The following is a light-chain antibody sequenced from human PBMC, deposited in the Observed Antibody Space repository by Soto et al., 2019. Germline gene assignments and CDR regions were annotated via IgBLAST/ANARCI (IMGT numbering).Light chain of an antibody. CDR3: QQSYSTPMYT. CDR2: AAS. Sequence: EIQMTQSPSSLSASVGDRVTITCRASQSISSYLNWYQQKPGKAPKLLIYAASSLQIGVPSRFSGSGSGTDFTLTISSLQPEDFATYYCQQSYSTPMYTFGQGTKLEIK. J-gene: IGKJ2*01. V-gene: IGKV1-39*01. CDR1: QSISSY.